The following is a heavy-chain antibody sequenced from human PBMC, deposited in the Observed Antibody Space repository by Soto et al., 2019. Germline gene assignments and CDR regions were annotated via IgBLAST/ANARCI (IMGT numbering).Heavy chain of an antibody. CDR1: GFTFSSYA. CDR3: AKRGIWSYFDY. V-gene: IGHV3-23*01. CDR2: ISGSGDST. D-gene: IGHD1-1*01. Sequence: EVQLLESGGGLVQPGGSLRLSCAASGFTFSSYAMSWVRQAPGKGLEWVSVISGSGDSTYYADSVTGRITISRDTSKDTLYLQVNSLGAEDTGVYYCAKRGIWSYFDYWGQGTLVTVSS. J-gene: IGHJ4*02.